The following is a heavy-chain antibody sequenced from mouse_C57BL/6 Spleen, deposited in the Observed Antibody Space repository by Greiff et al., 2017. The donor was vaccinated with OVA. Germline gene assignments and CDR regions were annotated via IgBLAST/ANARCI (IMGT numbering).Heavy chain of an antibody. V-gene: IGHV1-69*01. J-gene: IGHJ4*01. CDR3: ARRYYGSSYDYYAMDY. Sequence: QVQLQQPGAELVMPGASVKLSCKASGYTFTSYWMHWVQQRPGQGLEWIGEIDPSDSYSNYNQKFKGKSTLTVDKSSSTAYMQLSSLTSEDSAVYYCARRYYGSSYDYYAMDYWGQGTSVTVSS. CDR1: GYTFTSYW. CDR2: IDPSDSYS. D-gene: IGHD1-1*01.